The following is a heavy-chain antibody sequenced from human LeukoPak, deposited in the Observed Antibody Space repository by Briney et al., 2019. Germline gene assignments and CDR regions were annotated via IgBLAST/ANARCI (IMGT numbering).Heavy chain of an antibody. CDR2: IYYSGTT. J-gene: IGHJ6*03. V-gene: IGHV4-39*01. CDR3: ARQISDYYYYYIDV. D-gene: IGHD3-10*01. CDR1: GGSLSSSHYY. Sequence: SETLYLTCAVSGGSLSSSHYYWGWIRRPPGKGLEWIGTIYYSGTTYYNPSLESRVTISEDMSKNQFSLTLRSVTAADTAVYFCARQISDYYYYYIDVWGKGTTVTVSS.